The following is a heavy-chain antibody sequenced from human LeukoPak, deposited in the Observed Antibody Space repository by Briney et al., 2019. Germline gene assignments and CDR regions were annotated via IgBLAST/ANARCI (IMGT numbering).Heavy chain of an antibody. D-gene: IGHD4-17*01. CDR3: AKDGGGDYSAFDI. V-gene: IGHV3-23*01. CDR2: ISGSGGST. J-gene: IGHJ3*02. Sequence: GGSLRLSCAASGFAFSTYGMSWVRQAPGKGLEWVSGISGSGGSTYYADSVKGRFTISRDNSKNTLYLQMNSLRAEDTAVYYCAKDGGGDYSAFDIWGQGTMVTVSS. CDR1: GFAFSTYG.